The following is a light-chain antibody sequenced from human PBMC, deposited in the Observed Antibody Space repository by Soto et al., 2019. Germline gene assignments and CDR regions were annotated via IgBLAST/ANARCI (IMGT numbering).Light chain of an antibody. CDR2: ATS. Sequence: DIQMTQSPSFLSASVGDRVTITCRASQDINNYLAWYQQEPGKAPKFLIYATSTFQSGVPSRFSGSGSGTEFTLTISSLQPDDFATYYCQQYNSYSRTFGQGTKVDIK. J-gene: IGKJ1*01. V-gene: IGKV1-9*01. CDR1: QDINNY. CDR3: QQYNSYSRT.